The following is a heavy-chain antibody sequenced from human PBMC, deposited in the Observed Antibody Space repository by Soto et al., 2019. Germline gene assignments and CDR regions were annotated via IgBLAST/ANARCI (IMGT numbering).Heavy chain of an antibody. CDR2: KYYSGIS. D-gene: IGHD1-26*01. J-gene: IGHJ4*01. CDR1: RGSFSSQTHF. Sequence: SLTCTVPRGSFSSQTHFWTWIRQPPGKGLEWIGYKYYSGISNYNPSLQSRVTISVDTSKNQFSLRLTSVTAADSAVYYCVREDMSGTYYFDAWGQGALVTVSS. CDR3: VREDMSGTYYFDA. V-gene: IGHV4-61*01.